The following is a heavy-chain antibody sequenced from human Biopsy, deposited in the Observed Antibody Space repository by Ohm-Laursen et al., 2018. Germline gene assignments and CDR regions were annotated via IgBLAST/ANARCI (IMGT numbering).Heavy chain of an antibody. D-gene: IGHD4-23*01. CDR3: ARGSNEYGGLYFPH. J-gene: IGHJ1*01. CDR2: ISHTGYT. CDR1: GGFFTGHY. Sequence: SETLSLTCTVSGGFFTGHYWTWIRQPPGKGLEWIGHISHTGYTSYKSSLKSRVTISLDTSRKHFSLRSTSLAAADTAVYYCARGSNEYGGLYFPHWGQGTLVTVSS. V-gene: IGHV4-59*11.